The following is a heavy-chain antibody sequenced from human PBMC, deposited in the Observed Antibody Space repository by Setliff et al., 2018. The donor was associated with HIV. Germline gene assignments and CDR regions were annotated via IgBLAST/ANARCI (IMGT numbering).Heavy chain of an antibody. J-gene: IGHJ6*03. D-gene: IGHD6-19*01. CDR1: GYTFTNYA. V-gene: IGHV1-3*01. Sequence: ASVKVSCKASGYTFTNYAIHWVRQAPGQRLEWMGWINAGNGNTKYSQEFQGRVTISRDTSAGTAYMELSSLRSEDTAVYYCARDGGPGSGWGDYSYYYNMDVWGKGTTVTVSS. CDR3: ARDGGPGSGWGDYSYYYNMDV. CDR2: INAGNGNT.